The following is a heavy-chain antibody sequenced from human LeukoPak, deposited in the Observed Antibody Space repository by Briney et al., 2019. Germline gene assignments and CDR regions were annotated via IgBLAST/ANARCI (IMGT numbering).Heavy chain of an antibody. CDR3: ARMTVSGRDNWFDP. D-gene: IGHD6-19*01. J-gene: IGHJ5*02. CDR1: GYTFTTYD. Sequence: ASVRVSCKASGYTFTTYDINWVRQATGPGLEWMGWLNPNNGNTGYAQKFQGRVTITRNTSINTAYMELSSLRSEDTAVYYCARMTVSGRDNWFDPWGQGTLVTVSS. CDR2: LNPNNGNT. V-gene: IGHV1-8*03.